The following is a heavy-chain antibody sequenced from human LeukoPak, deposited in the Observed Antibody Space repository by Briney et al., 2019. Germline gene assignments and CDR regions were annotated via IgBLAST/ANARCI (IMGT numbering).Heavy chain of an antibody. CDR2: INAGNGNT. D-gene: IGHD2-2*01. CDR1: GYTFTSYA. V-gene: IGHV1-3*01. J-gene: IGHJ6*02. Sequence: ASVKVSCKASGYTFTSYAMHWVRQAPGQRLGWMGWINAGNGNTKYSQKFQGRVTITRDTSASTAYMELSSLRSEDTAVYYCASVYCSSTSCWNYYYYGMDVWGQGTTVTVSS. CDR3: ASVYCSSTSCWNYYYYGMDV.